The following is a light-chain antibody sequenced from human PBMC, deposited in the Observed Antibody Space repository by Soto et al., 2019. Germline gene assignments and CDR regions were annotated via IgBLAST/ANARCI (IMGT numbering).Light chain of an antibody. CDR2: EVS. CDR3: RSYTISRTPVV. CDR1: SSDIGGYNS. J-gene: IGLJ2*01. Sequence: QSALTQPASVSGSPGQSITLSCTGTSSDIGGYNSVSWYQQHPGKAPKLLIYEVSHRPSGVSYRFSGSKSGNTASLTISGRQAEDEADYFCRSYTISRTPVVFGGGTKLPVL. V-gene: IGLV2-14*01.